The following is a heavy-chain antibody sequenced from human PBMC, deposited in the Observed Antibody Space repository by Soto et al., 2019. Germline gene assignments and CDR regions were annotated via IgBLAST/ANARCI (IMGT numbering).Heavy chain of an antibody. J-gene: IGHJ4*02. CDR1: GFTFSSYW. CDR3: GRVGGYNYVIDY. V-gene: IGHV3-74*01. CDR2: INSHGSGT. Sequence: EVQLVESGGGLVQPGGSLRLSCAASGFTFSSYWMHWVRQAPGKGLVWVSRINSHGSGTSYADSVKGRFTIPRDNAKNTLYLQMNSLRAEDTAVYYCGRVGGYNYVIDYWGQGTLVTVAS. D-gene: IGHD5-18*01.